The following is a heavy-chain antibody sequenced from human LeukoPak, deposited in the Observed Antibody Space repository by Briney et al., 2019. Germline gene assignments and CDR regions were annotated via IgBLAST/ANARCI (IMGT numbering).Heavy chain of an antibody. Sequence: GSVKVSCKASGYTFTSYDINWVRQATGQGLKWMGWMNPNSGNTGYAQKFQGRVTMTRNTSISTAYMELSSHRSEDTAVYYCARADVVVTGMVDYWGQGTLVTVSS. D-gene: IGHD2-21*02. J-gene: IGHJ4*02. CDR2: MNPNSGNT. CDR1: GYTFTSYD. V-gene: IGHV1-8*01. CDR3: ARADVVVTGMVDY.